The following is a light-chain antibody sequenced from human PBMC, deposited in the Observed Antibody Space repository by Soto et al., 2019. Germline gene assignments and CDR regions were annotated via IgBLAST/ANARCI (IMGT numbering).Light chain of an antibody. CDR1: QSVSSSY. V-gene: IGKV3-11*01. CDR2: DAS. Sequence: EIVLTQSPGTLFLSPGERATLSCRASQSVSSSYLAWYQQKPGQAPRLLIYDASNRATGLPAGFSGSGSGTDFPPTISRLPPEDFAVYYCQQRSNWITFGTGTRLEIK. J-gene: IGKJ5*01. CDR3: QQRSNWIT.